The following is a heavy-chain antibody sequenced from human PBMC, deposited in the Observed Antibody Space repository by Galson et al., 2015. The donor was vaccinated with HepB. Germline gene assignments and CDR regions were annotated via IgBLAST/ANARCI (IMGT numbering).Heavy chain of an antibody. V-gene: IGHV4-59*01. J-gene: IGHJ5*02. CDR3: AREDASTRAYNWFHP. CDR1: GGSMSGAC. D-gene: IGHD2-2*01. Sequence: ETLSLTCTVSGGSMSGACWSWIRQPAGKGLEWIGHIYDSGNTIYNPSLKSRVTISVDTSKNQFSLKLNSVTAADTALYYCAREDASTRAYNWFHPWGQGTLVTVS. CDR2: IYDSGNT.